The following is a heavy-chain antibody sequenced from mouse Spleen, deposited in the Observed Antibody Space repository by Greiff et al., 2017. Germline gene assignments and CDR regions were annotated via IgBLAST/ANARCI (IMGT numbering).Heavy chain of an antibody. V-gene: IGHV1-22*01. D-gene: IGHD2-14*01. Sequence: VQLQQSGPELVKPGASVKMSCKASGYTFTDYNMHWVKQSHGKSLEWIGYINPNNGGTSYNQKFKGKATLTVNKSSSTACMELRSLTSEDSAVYYCARGYYRYDGAMDYWGQGTSVTVSS. CDR2: INPNNGGT. CDR1: GYTFTDYN. CDR3: ARGYYRYDGAMDY. J-gene: IGHJ4*01.